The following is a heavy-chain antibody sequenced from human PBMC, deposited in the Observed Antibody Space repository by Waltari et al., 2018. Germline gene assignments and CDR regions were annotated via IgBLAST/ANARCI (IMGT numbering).Heavy chain of an antibody. V-gene: IGHV4-39*01. J-gene: IGHJ6*03. CDR3: ARNMESPYNAPYYFYYMDV. Sequence: QLQLQESGPGLVKPSETLSLTCSVSGASITNSNSYWSWIRQPPWKGLEWMGSIYYRGSTYPSPSVKRRGTISLDTSKNQLSLKVSSVTVADTAIYFCARNMESPYNAPYYFYYMDVWGKGTTVTVSS. CDR2: IYYRGST. D-gene: IGHD3-10*01. CDR1: GASITNSNSY.